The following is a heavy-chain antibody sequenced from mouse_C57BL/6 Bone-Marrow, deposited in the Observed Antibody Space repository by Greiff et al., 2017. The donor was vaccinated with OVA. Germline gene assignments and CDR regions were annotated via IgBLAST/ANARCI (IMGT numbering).Heavy chain of an antibody. Sequence: QVQLKQSGAELVRPGTSVKMSCKASGYTFTNYWIGWAKQRPGHGLEWIGDIYPGGGYTNYNEKFKGKATLTADKSSSTAYMQFSSLTSEDSAIYYCARMGDYAWFAYWGQGTLVTVSA. CDR2: IYPGGGYT. CDR1: GYTFTNYW. V-gene: IGHV1-63*01. D-gene: IGHD2-4*01. CDR3: ARMGDYAWFAY. J-gene: IGHJ3*01.